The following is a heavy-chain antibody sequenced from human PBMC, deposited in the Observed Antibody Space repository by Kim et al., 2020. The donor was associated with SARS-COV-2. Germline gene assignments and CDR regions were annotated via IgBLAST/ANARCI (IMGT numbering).Heavy chain of an antibody. V-gene: IGHV1-69*04. CDR3: ARDGVGRYSGYDYNFDY. J-gene: IGHJ4*02. CDR2: IIPILGIA. CDR1: GGTFSSYA. D-gene: IGHD5-12*01. Sequence: SVKVSCKASGGTFSSYAISWVRQAPGQGLEWMGRIIPILGIANYAQKFQGRVTITADKSTSTAYMELSSLRSEDTAVYYCARDGVGRYSGYDYNFDYWGQGTLVTVSS.